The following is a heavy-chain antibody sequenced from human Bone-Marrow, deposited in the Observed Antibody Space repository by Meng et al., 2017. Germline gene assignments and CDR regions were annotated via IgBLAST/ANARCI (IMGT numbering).Heavy chain of an antibody. CDR1: GGTFSSYT. Sequence: SVKVSCKASGGTFSSYTISWVRQAPGQGLEWMGRIIPILGIANYAQKFQGRVTITADKSTSTAYMELGSLRSEDKAVYYCARDVSDGYNQIIGPGYDYWGQGTLVTVSS. D-gene: IGHD5-24*01. CDR3: ARDVSDGYNQIIGPGYDY. V-gene: IGHV1-69*04. CDR2: IIPILGIA. J-gene: IGHJ4*02.